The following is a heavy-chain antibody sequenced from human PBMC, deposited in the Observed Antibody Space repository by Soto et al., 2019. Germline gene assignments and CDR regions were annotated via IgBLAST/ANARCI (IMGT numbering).Heavy chain of an antibody. CDR2: IYYSGST. CDR3: AREQRGFYVILTGYHPYYYYYMDV. CDR1: GGSISSYY. V-gene: IGHV4-59*01. D-gene: IGHD3-9*01. Sequence: PSETLSLTCTVSGGSISSYYWSWIRQPPGKGLEWIGYIYYSGSTNYNPSLKSRVTISVDTSKNQFSLRLSSVTAADTAVYYSAREQRGFYVILTGYHPYYYYYMDVWGKGTTVTVSS. J-gene: IGHJ6*03.